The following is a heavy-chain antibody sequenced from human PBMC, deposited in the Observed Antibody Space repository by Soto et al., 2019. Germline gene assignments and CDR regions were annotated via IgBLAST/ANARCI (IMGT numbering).Heavy chain of an antibody. CDR3: ARDVDADFRTDFDY. Sequence: VGSLRLSCAASGFTFSSYGMHWVRQAPGKGLEWVAVIWYDGSNKFYADSVKGRFTISRDNAKNSLYLQMNSLRAEDTALYYCARDVDADFRTDFDYWGRGTLVTVSS. CDR2: IWYDGSNK. J-gene: IGHJ4*02. V-gene: IGHV3-33*01. CDR1: GFTFSSYG. D-gene: IGHD4-17*01.